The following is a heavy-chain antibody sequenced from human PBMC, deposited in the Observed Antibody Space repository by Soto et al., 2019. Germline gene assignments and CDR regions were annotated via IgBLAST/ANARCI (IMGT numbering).Heavy chain of an antibody. CDR2: INPDGGGT. V-gene: IGHV1-46*02. CDR3: TVGGNCLSMDV. D-gene: IGHD2-15*01. CDR1: GYTCNSDY. Sequence: QVQLVQSGAEVKKPGASVKVSCKASGYTCNSDYMHWARLAPGQGLEWMGIINPDGGGTSYAQQLQGRVIMTRDTSTSTVYMEMSILRSEDTTVYYFTVGGNCLSMDVWGQGTPVTVSS. J-gene: IGHJ6*02.